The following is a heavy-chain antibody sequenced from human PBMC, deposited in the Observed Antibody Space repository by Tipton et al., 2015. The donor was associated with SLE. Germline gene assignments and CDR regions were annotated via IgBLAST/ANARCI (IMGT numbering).Heavy chain of an antibody. CDR2: IYYSGST. D-gene: IGHD2-21*01. CDR3: ASTRLDIVVVWYFDL. J-gene: IGHJ2*01. CDR1: GGSISSSSYY. V-gene: IGHV4-39*07. Sequence: TLSLTCTVSGGSISSSSYYWGWIRQPPGKGLEWIGSIYYSGSTYYNPSLKSRVTISVDTSKNQFSLKLSSVTAADTAVYHCASTRLDIVVVWYFDLWGRGTLVTVSS.